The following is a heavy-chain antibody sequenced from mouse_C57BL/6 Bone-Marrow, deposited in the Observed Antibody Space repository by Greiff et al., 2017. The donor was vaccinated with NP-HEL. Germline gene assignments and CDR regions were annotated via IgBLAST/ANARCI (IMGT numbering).Heavy chain of an antibody. CDR2: IYPGDGDT. Sequence: QVQLKESGPELVKPGASVKISCKASGYAFSSSWMNWVKQRPGKGLEWIGRIYPGDGDTNYNGKFKGKATLTADKSSSTAYMQLSSLTSEDSAVYFCARGLRRDWFAYWGQGTLVTVSA. D-gene: IGHD2-2*01. CDR3: ARGLRRDWFAY. J-gene: IGHJ3*01. CDR1: GYAFSSSW. V-gene: IGHV1-82*01.